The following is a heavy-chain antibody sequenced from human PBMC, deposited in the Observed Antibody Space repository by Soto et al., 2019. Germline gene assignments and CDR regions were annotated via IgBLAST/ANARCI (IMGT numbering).Heavy chain of an antibody. CDR3: AKDLMGSGYYPLYFDY. CDR2: ISYDGSNK. CDR1: GFPFSSYC. V-gene: IGHV3-30*18. J-gene: IGHJ4*02. D-gene: IGHD3-22*01. Sequence: GGSMRLSCASSGFPFSSYCMHWVRHAPGKGLEWVAVISYDGSNKYYADSVKGRFTISRDNSKNTLYLQMNSLRAEDTAVYYCAKDLMGSGYYPLYFDYWGQGTLVTVSS.